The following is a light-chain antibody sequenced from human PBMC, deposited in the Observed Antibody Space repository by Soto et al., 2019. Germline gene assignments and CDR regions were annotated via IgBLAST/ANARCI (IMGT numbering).Light chain of an antibody. J-gene: IGKJ1*01. CDR2: AAS. V-gene: IGKV1D-8*03. Sequence: VIWMTQSPSLLSASTGDRCTISFRLSQGISSYLAWYQQKPGKAPELLICAASTLQSGVPSRFSGSGSATEFTLTISSVHSDDFATYYCQQYDYSRTVGQGTKVDI. CDR3: QQYDYSRT. CDR1: QGISSY.